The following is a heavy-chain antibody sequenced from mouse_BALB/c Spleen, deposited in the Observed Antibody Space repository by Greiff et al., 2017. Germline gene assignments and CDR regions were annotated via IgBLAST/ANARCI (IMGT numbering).Heavy chain of an antibody. CDR1: GYTFTSYD. Sequence: VQLQQSGPELVKPGASVKISCKASGYTFTSYDITWVKQRPGQGLEWIGWIYPGDGSTKYNEKFKGKATLTADKSSSTAYMQLSSLTSENSAVYFCARVERYALMDYWGQGTSVTVSS. D-gene: IGHD2-14*01. J-gene: IGHJ4*01. CDR2: IYPGDGST. CDR3: ARVERYALMDY. V-gene: IGHV1S56*01.